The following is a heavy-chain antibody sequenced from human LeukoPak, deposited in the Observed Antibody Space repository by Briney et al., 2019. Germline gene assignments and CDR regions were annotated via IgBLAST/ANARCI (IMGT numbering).Heavy chain of an antibody. D-gene: IGHD3-10*01. V-gene: IGHV3-66*01. CDR1: GFAFSGFA. CDR3: ARKSDSLMVRGGDC. Sequence: PGGSLRLSCSASGFAFSGFAMGWVRQAPGEGLECVSIIYSVGTTYYADSVRGRFTISRDNSKNTLYLQMDSLRVEDTAVYYCARKSDSLMVRGGDCWGQGTLVTVSS. CDR2: IYSVGTT. J-gene: IGHJ4*02.